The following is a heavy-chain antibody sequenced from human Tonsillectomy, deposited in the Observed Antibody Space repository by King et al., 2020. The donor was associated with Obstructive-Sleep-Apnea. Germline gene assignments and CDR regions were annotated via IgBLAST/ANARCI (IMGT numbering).Heavy chain of an antibody. V-gene: IGHV3-23*04. J-gene: IGHJ6*02. CDR2: ITGSGRNT. D-gene: IGHD3-3*01. CDR3: AKAINDFRSGSNYGMDV. CDR1: GFTFRSYA. Sequence: VQLVESGGGFGQPGGSLRLSCAVSGFTFRSYAMSWVRQAPGKGLEWVSTITGSGRNTYYADSVKGRFTISRDNSKNTLYVQMNSLRAEDTAVYYCAKAINDFRSGSNYGMDVWGQGTTVTVSS.